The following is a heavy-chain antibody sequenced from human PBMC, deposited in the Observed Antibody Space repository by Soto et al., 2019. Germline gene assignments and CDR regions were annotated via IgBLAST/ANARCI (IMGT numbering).Heavy chain of an antibody. V-gene: IGHV3-23*01. CDR1: GFTFSSYT. J-gene: IGHJ5*02. Sequence: XGSLRLSCAASGFTFSSYTMSWVRQAPGKGLDWVSAISGSGGSTYYADSVKGRFTISRDNSKNTLYLQMNSLRAEDTAVYYCAKDPFPGPPVGWFDTWGQGTLVTVSS. CDR3: AKDPFPGPPVGWFDT. CDR2: ISGSGGST.